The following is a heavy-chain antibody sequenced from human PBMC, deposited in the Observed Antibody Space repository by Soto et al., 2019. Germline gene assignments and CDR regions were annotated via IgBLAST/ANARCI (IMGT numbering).Heavy chain of an antibody. V-gene: IGHV3-74*01. CDR1: GFTFSSYW. D-gene: IGHD2-15*01. J-gene: IGHJ5*02. Sequence: GGSLRLSCAASGFTFSSYWMHWVRQAPGKGLVWVSRINSDGSSTSYADSVKGRFTISRDNAKNTLYLQMNSLRAEDTAVYYCARGDIGYCSGGSCYSKNWFDPWGQGTLVTVSS. CDR2: INSDGSST. CDR3: ARGDIGYCSGGSCYSKNWFDP.